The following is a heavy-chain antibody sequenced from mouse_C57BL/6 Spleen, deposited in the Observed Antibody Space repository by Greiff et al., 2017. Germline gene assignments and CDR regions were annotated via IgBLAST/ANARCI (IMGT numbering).Heavy chain of an antibody. D-gene: IGHD1-1*02. CDR2: ISSGSSTI. Sequence: EVKLMESGGGLVKPGGSLKLSCAASGFTFSDYGMHWVRQAPEKGLEWVAYISSGSSTIYYADTVKGRFTISRDNAKNTLFLQMTSLRSEDTAMYYCARLGGHWYFDVWGTGTTVTVSS. CDR1: GFTFSDYG. J-gene: IGHJ1*03. CDR3: ARLGGHWYFDV. V-gene: IGHV5-17*01.